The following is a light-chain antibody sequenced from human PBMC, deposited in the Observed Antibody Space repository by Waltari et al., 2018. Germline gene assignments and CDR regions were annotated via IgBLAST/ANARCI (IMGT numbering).Light chain of an antibody. CDR2: AAS. CDR3: QQYNNWPLT. V-gene: IGKV3-15*01. J-gene: IGKJ1*01. Sequence: EMVMTQSPATLSVSPGERATLSCRASQSVSSDLAWYQQKSGQAPRLLIYAASNRATRIPARFNGGGSGTEFTLTISSLQSGDSAVYYCQQYNNWPLTFGQGTKVEIK. CDR1: QSVSSD.